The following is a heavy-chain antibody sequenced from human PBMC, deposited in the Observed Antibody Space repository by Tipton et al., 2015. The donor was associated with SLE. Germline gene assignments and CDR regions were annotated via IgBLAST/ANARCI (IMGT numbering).Heavy chain of an antibody. CDR1: AGFIRSHF. CDR2: IYTNGAT. CDR3: ARAVYYFDF. V-gene: IGHV4-4*07. J-gene: IGHJ4*02. Sequence: TLSLTCTVSAGFIRSHFWNWLRQPAGKGLEWIGRIYTNGATNFNPSLKSRVTMSVDTSNNQFSLKLSPVTAADTAVYYCARAVYYFDFWGQGTLVTVSS.